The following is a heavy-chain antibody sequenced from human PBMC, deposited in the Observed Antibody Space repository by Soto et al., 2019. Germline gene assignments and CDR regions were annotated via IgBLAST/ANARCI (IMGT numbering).Heavy chain of an antibody. V-gene: IGHV1-2*04. CDR2: INPNSGGT. CDR3: ARDLEYYDILTGLGRAYGMDV. J-gene: IGHJ6*02. CDR1: GYTFTGYY. D-gene: IGHD3-9*01. Sequence: QVQLVQSGAAVKKPGASVKVSCKASGYTFTGYYMHWVRQAPGQGLEWMGWINPNSGGTNYAQKFQGWVTMTRYKSSSTADMELSRLRSDDTAVYSCARDLEYYDILTGLGRAYGMDVWGQGTTVTVSS.